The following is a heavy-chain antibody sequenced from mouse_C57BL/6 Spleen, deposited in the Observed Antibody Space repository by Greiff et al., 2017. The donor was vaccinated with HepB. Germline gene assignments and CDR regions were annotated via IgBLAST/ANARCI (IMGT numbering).Heavy chain of an antibody. J-gene: IGHJ4*01. Sequence: EVMLVESGPVLVKPGASVKMSCKASGYTFTDYYMNWVKQSHGKSLEWIGVINPYNGGTSYNQKFKGKATLTVDKSSSTAYMELNSLTSEDSAVYYCARWAYGNYEEAMDYWGQGTSVTVSS. V-gene: IGHV1-19*01. CDR1: GYTFTDYY. CDR2: INPYNGGT. D-gene: IGHD2-1*01. CDR3: ARWAYGNYEEAMDY.